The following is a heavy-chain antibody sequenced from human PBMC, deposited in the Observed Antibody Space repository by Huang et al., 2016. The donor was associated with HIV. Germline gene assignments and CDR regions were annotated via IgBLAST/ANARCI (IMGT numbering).Heavy chain of an antibody. CDR1: GEALSEYA. V-gene: IGHV1-69*13. Sequence: QVQLVQSGPAVKKPGSSVQVSCKASGEALSEYAFNWVRQAPRHGLEGMGGIIPIFGTAKDAQKFEGRLTITADESTNTGYMELSRLEVEDTAVYYCARDRGGWGTYRFTGNDYWGQGTLVTVSS. J-gene: IGHJ4*02. CDR3: ARDRGGWGTYRFTGNDY. D-gene: IGHD3-16*02. CDR2: IIPIFGTA.